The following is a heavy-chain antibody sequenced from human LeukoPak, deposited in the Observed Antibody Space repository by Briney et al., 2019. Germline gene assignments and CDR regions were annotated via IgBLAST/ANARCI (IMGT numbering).Heavy chain of an antibody. D-gene: IGHD6-13*01. CDR2: TYYRSKWYD. CDR3: ARDVGTSSWYTFDY. CDR1: GDSVSSKNGA. Sequence: SQTLSITCAISGDSVSSKNGAWNWIRQSPSRGLEWLGRTYYRSKWYDDYAESLKGRITISPDTSKNQFSLQLNSVTPEDTAVYCCARDVGTSSWYTFDYWGQGTLVTVSS. V-gene: IGHV6-1*01. J-gene: IGHJ4*02.